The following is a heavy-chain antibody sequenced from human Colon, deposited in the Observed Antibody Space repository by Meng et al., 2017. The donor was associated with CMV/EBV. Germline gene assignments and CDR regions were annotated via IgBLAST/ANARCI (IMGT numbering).Heavy chain of an antibody. V-gene: IGHV3-74*01. CDR1: GFAFSSYW. CDR2: INSDGSTT. D-gene: IGHD6-6*01. Sequence: SCAASGFAFSSYWMNWVRQAPGKGLVWVSGINSDGSTTSYVDSVQGRFTISRDNAKNTLFLQMNSLKDDDTAVYYCASLGSSSTSDIWGQGTMVTVSS. J-gene: IGHJ3*02. CDR3: ASLGSSSTSDI.